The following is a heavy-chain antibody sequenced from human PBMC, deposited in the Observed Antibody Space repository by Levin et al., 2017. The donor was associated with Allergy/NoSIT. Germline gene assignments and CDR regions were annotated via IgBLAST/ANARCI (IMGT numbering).Heavy chain of an antibody. CDR3: ARGYYDSSGYSSPFAY. V-gene: IGHV4-59*01. J-gene: IGHJ4*02. D-gene: IGHD3-22*01. CDR1: GGSISNNY. Sequence: PSETLSLTCTVSGGSISNNYWSWIRRPPGKGLEWIGYIYYNGNTNYNPSLKSRVAISVDTSNNQFSLKLNSVTAADTAVYFHARGYYDSSGYSSPFAYWGQGILVTVSS. CDR2: IYYNGNT.